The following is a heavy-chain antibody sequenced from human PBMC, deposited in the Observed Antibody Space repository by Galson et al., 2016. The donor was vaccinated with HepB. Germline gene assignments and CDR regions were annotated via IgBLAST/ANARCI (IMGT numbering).Heavy chain of an antibody. Sequence: SLRLSCAASGFTFSSYSMNWVRQAPGKGLEWVSSITSSSSYIYHADSVKGRFTISRDNAKNSLYLQMNSLSAEDTAVYYCVRDLEKFGELFHYYGMDVWGQGTTVTVSS. D-gene: IGHD3-10*01. CDR1: GFTFSSYS. J-gene: IGHJ6*02. CDR3: VRDLEKFGELFHYYGMDV. V-gene: IGHV3-21*01. CDR2: ITSSSSYI.